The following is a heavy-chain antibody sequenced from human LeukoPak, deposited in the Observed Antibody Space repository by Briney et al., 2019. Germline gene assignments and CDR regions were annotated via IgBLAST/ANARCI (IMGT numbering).Heavy chain of an antibody. Sequence: PGGSLRLPCAASGFTFSRYWMSWVRQAPGKGLEWVANIKQDGGEKYYVDSVKGRFTISRDNAKNSLYLQMDSLRAEDTAMYYCARLTTVTTFDSWGQGTLVTVSS. D-gene: IGHD4-17*01. CDR3: ARLTTVTTFDS. V-gene: IGHV3-7*01. J-gene: IGHJ4*02. CDR2: IKQDGGEK. CDR1: GFTFSRYW.